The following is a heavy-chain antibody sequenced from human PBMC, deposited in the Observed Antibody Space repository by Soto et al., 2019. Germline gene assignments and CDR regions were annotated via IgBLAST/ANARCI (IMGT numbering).Heavy chain of an antibody. J-gene: IGHJ5*02. V-gene: IGHV1-69*13. CDR1: GGTFSSYA. CDR3: ARTWMDIVVVVAALPAGWFDP. CDR2: IIPIFGTA. D-gene: IGHD2-15*01. Sequence: GASVKVSCTASGGTFSSYAISWVRQAPGQGLEWMGGIIPIFGTANYAQKFQGRVTITADESTSTAYMELSSLRSEDTAVYYCARTWMDIVVVVAALPAGWFDPWGQGTLVTVS.